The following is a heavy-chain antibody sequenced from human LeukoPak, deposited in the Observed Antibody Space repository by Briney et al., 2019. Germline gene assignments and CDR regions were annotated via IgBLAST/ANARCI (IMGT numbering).Heavy chain of an antibody. CDR1: GFIFSSSS. V-gene: IGHV3-48*04. CDR3: ARGDSGRKGDYFDY. CDR2: ITSTGSTI. D-gene: IGHD1-26*01. Sequence: PGGSLRLSCAASGFIFSSSSMNWVRQAPGKRLEWLSYITSTGSTIYYADSVKGRFTISRDNAKNSLYLQMNSLRAEDTAVYYCARGDSGRKGDYFDYWGQGTLVTVSS. J-gene: IGHJ4*02.